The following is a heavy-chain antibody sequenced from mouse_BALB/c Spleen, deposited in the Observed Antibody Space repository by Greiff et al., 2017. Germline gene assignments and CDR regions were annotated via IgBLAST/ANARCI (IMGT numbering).Heavy chain of an antibody. J-gene: IGHJ3*01. V-gene: IGHV3-8*02. D-gene: IGHD1-1*01. Sequence: EVQLVESGPSLVKPSQTLSLTCSVTGDSITSGYWNWIRKFPGNKLEYMGYISYSGSTYYNPSLKSRISITRDTSKNQYYLQLNSVTTEDTATYYCARYYGSSYGFAYWGQGTLVTVSA. CDR3: ARYYGSSYGFAY. CDR1: GDSITSGY. CDR2: ISYSGST.